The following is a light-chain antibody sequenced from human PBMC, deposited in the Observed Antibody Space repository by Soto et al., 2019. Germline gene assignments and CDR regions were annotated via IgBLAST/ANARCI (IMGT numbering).Light chain of an antibody. J-gene: IGLJ2*01. Sequence: QSALTQPPSASGSPGQSVTISCTGTSNDVGGYNYVSWYQQHPGKVPKLIIYEVTQRPSGVPDRFSGSKSGNTASLTVSGLQAEDEADYYCSSYAGSTVIFGGGTKLTVL. CDR3: SSYAGSTVI. CDR1: SNDVGGYNY. V-gene: IGLV2-8*01. CDR2: EVT.